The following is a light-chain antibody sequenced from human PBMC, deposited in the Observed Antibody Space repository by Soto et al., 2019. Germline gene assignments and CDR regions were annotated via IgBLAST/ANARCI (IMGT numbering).Light chain of an antibody. J-gene: IGKJ2*02. Sequence: AIRMTQSPSSLSASTGDRVTITCRASQGISSYLAWYQQKPGQAPKLLIYAASTLQSGVPSRFSGSGSGTDFTLTISCLQSEDFATYYCQQYYSYPRTCGQGTKLEIK. CDR3: QQYYSYPRT. CDR2: AAS. V-gene: IGKV1-8*01. CDR1: QGISSY.